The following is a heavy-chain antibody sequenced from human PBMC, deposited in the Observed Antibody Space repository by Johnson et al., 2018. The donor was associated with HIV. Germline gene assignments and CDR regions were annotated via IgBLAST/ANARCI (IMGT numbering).Heavy chain of an antibody. CDR2: INWNGDTT. J-gene: IGHJ3*01. V-gene: IGHV3-20*04. D-gene: IGHD4-17*01. Sequence: MMLVESGGSVIRPGGSLRLSCVGTGFTFENYGMSWVRQAPGKGLQWVSGINWNGDTTTYADSVKGRFTVSRDNAKRSLYLQLSNLRAEDTALYYCATFTVRSRAFDLWGQGTLVTVSS. CDR3: ATFTVRSRAFDL. CDR1: GFTFENYG.